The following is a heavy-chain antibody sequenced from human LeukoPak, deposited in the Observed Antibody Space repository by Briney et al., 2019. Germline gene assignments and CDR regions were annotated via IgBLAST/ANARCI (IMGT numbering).Heavy chain of an antibody. CDR3: ARIPESIRGIRIAAAAG. D-gene: IGHD6-13*01. J-gene: IGHJ4*02. V-gene: IGHV3-48*04. CDR2: ISSSSSTI. CDR1: GFTFSSYS. Sequence: PGGSLRLSCAASGFTFSSYSMNWVRQAPGKGLEWVSYISSSSSTIYYADSVKGRFTISRDNAKNSLYLQMNSLRAKDTAVYYCARIPESIRGIRIAAAAGWGQGTLVTVSS.